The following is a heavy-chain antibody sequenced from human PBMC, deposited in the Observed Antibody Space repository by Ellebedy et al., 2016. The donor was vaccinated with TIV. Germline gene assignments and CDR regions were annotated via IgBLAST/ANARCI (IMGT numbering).Heavy chain of an antibody. CDR3: ARSPVFDTLTGYYFDL. D-gene: IGHD3-9*01. CDR1: GGSMSSYY. V-gene: IGHV4-59*01. J-gene: IGHJ3*01. Sequence: MPSETLSLTCTVSGGSMSSYYWTWIRQPPGKGLEWLGYSFYSGSTSYNPSLKSRVTISVDASKKQFSLKLTYVTAADTAVYYFARSPVFDTLTGYYFDLWGQGTLVSVSS. CDR2: SFYSGST.